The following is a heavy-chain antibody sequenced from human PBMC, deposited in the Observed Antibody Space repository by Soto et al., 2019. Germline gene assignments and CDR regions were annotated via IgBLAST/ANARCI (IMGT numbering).Heavy chain of an antibody. D-gene: IGHD5-18*01. J-gene: IGHJ6*02. CDR1: GGSISSSSYY. CDR2: IYYSGST. Sequence: SETLSLTCTVSGGSISSSSYYWGWIRQPPGKGLEWIGSIYYSGSTYYNPSLKSRVTISVDTSKNQFSLKLSSVTAADTAVYYCARLTSGGYSYTIYGMDVWGQGTTVTVSS. V-gene: IGHV4-39*01. CDR3: ARLTSGGYSYTIYGMDV.